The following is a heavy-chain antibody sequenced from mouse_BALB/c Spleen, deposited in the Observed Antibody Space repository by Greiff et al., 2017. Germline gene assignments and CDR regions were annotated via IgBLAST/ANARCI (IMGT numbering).Heavy chain of an antibody. J-gene: IGHJ4*01. CDR2: IDPANGNT. CDR1: GFNIKDTY. V-gene: IGHV14-3*02. CDR3: ASIGPPRYYAMDY. Sequence: VQLKESGAELVKPGASVKLSCTASGFNIKDTYMHWVKQRPEQGLAWIGRIDPANGNTKYDPKFQGKATITADTSSNTAYLQLSSLTSEDTAVYYCASIGPPRYYAMDYWGQGTSVTVSS.